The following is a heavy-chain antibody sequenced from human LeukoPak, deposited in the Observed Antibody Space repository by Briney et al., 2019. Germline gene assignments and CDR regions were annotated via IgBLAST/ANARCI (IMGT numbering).Heavy chain of an antibody. Sequence: PSETLSLTCIVSGYSISSAYYWGWIRQPPGKGLEWIGSIYHSGSSYYNPSLKSRVTISIDTSKNQFSLKLNSVTAADTAVYFCARGTEGLAAATDYWGQGTLVTVSS. J-gene: IGHJ4*02. D-gene: IGHD6-13*01. CDR3: ARGTEGLAAATDY. V-gene: IGHV4-38-2*02. CDR1: GYSISSAYY. CDR2: IYHSGSS.